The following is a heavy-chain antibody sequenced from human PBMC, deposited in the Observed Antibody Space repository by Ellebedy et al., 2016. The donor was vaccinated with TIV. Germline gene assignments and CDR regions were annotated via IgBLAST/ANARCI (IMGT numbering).Heavy chain of an antibody. CDR2: IYPGDSNA. J-gene: IGHJ4*02. Sequence: PGGSLRLSCKGFGYSFTNYWIAWVRQMPGEGLEWMGGIYPGDSNAVYSPSFQGQVTFSADKSISTAYLQWSSLEASDTALYYCVRLDTSYFDYWGQGTLVTVSS. CDR3: VRLDTSYFDY. CDR1: GYSFTNYW. V-gene: IGHV5-51*01.